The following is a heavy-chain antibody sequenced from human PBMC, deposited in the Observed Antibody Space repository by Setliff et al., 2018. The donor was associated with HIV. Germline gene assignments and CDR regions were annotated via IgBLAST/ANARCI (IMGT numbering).Heavy chain of an antibody. D-gene: IGHD2-2*01. CDR2: INPNSGAT. CDR1: GYTFIGYH. V-gene: IGHV1-2*06. Sequence: GASVKVSCKASGYTFIGYHIHWVRQAPRQGLEWMGRINPNSGATNYAQKFQGRVTMTRDTSSRTAYMELSRLRSDDTAVYFCARGRGYCSSHGCFYYYMGVWAEGTTVTVSS. J-gene: IGHJ6*03. CDR3: ARGRGYCSSHGCFYYYMGV.